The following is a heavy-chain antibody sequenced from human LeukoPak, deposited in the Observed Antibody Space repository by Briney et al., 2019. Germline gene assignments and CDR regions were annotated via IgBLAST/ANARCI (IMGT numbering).Heavy chain of an antibody. CDR1: GGSFSSYF. V-gene: IGHV4-34*01. D-gene: IGHD3-10*01. CDR2: INHSGST. Sequence: PSETLSLTCAVYGGSFSSYFWSWIRQPPGKGLEWIGEINHSGSTNYNPSLKSRVTISVDTSKNQFSLKLSSVTAADTAVYYCARHKMVRGVPARSFDYWGQGTLVTVSS. CDR3: ARHKMVRGVPARSFDY. J-gene: IGHJ4*02.